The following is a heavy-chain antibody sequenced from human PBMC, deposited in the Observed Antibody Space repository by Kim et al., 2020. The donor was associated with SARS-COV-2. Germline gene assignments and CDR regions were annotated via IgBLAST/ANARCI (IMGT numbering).Heavy chain of an antibody. CDR2: ISSSGSTI. J-gene: IGHJ4*02. CDR1: GFTFSSYE. V-gene: IGHV3-48*03. CDR3: ARDEGGSPSGY. Sequence: GGSLRLSCAASGFTFSSYEMNWVRQAPGKGLEWVSYISSSGSTIYYADSVKGRFTISRDNAKNSLYLQMNSLRAEDTAVYYCARDEGGSPSGYWGQGTLVTVSS. D-gene: IGHD1-26*01.